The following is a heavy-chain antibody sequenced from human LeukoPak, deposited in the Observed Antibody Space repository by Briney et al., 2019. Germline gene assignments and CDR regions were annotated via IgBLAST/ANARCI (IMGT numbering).Heavy chain of an antibody. J-gene: IGHJ6*03. CDR2: IKQDGSEK. CDR3: AREKDFWSGYYDNYYYYMDV. Sequence: GGSLRLSCAASGFTFSSYWMSWVRQAPGKGLEWVANIKQDGSEKYYVDSVKGRFTIPRDNAKNSLYLQMNSLRAEDTALYYCAREKDFWSGYYDNYYYYMDVWGKGTTVTVSS. D-gene: IGHD3-3*01. V-gene: IGHV3-7*03. CDR1: GFTFSSYW.